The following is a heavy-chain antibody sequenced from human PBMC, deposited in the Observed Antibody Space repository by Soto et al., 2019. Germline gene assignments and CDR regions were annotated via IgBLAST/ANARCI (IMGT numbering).Heavy chain of an antibody. J-gene: IGHJ3*02. CDR3: ARGLMVAGAFDI. D-gene: IGHD3-10*01. CDR1: GFTFSDYY. V-gene: IGHV3-11*06. CDR2: ISSSSSYT. Sequence: GGSLRLSCAASGFTFSDYYMSWIRQAPGKGLEWVSYISSSSSYTNYADSVKGRFTISRDNAKNPLYLQMNSLGAEDTAVYYCARGLMVAGAFDIWGQGTMVTVSS.